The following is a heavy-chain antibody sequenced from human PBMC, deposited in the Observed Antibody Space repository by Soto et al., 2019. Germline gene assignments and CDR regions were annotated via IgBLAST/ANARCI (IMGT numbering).Heavy chain of an antibody. D-gene: IGHD6-19*01. CDR2: IYPGDSDT. Sequence: GESLKISCKGSGYSFTSYWIGWVRQMPGKGLELMGIIYPGDSDTRYSPSFQGQVTISADKFISTAYLQWTSLKASDTAMYYCARPFETSGWYDYWGQGTLVTVPS. J-gene: IGHJ4*02. CDR3: ARPFETSGWYDY. V-gene: IGHV5-51*01. CDR1: GYSFTSYW.